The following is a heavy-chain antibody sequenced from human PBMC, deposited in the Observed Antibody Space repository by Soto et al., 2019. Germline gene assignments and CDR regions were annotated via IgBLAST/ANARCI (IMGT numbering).Heavy chain of an antibody. CDR2: TYYSGST. D-gene: IGHD3-10*01. CDR3: ASRKSSPYFDY. CDR1: GGSISSGDYY. Sequence: SETLSLTCTVSGGSISSGDYYWSWIRQPPGKGLEWIGYTYYSGSTYYNPSLKSRVTISVDTSKNQFSLKLSSVTAADTAVYYCASRKSSPYFDYWGQGTLVTVPS. J-gene: IGHJ4*02. V-gene: IGHV4-30-4*01.